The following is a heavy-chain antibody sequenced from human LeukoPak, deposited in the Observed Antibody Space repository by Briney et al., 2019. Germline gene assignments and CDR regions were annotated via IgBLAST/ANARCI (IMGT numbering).Heavy chain of an antibody. D-gene: IGHD4-17*01. J-gene: IGHJ4*02. V-gene: IGHV4-39*07. Sequence: PSETLSLTCTVSGGSISSSSYSWGWIRQPPGKGLEWIGSIFYSGSTYYNPSLKGRVTISLDTSKNQFSLKLSSVTAADTAVYYCAREGDYGVIYWGQGTLVTVSS. CDR2: IFYSGST. CDR1: GGSISSSSYS. CDR3: AREGDYGVIY.